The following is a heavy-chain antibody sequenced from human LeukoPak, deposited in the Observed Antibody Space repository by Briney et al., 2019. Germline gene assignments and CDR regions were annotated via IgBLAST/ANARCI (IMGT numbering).Heavy chain of an antibody. CDR2: IYYSGST. J-gene: IGHJ4*02. CDR1: GGSISSYY. CDR3: ARHRSSESTRYSASFDY. Sequence: SETLSLTCTVSGGSISSYYWSWIRQPPGKGLEWIGYIYYSGSTNYNPSLKSRVTISVDTSKNQFSLKLSSVTAADTAVYYCARHRSSESTRYSASFDYWGQGTLVTVSS. V-gene: IGHV4-59*08. D-gene: IGHD1-14*01.